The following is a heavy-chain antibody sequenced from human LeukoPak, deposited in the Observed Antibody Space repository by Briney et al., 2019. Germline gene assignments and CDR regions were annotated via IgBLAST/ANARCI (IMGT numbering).Heavy chain of an antibody. CDR2: INHSGST. V-gene: IGHV4-34*01. D-gene: IGHD4-17*01. J-gene: IGHJ4*02. Sequence: SETLSLTCAVYGGSFSGYYWSWIRQPPGKGLEWIGEINHSGSTNYNPSLKRRVTISGDTSKNQFSLKLSSVTAADTAVYYCANSGLLRNPFDYWGQGTLVTVSS. CDR1: GGSFSGYY. CDR3: ANSGLLRNPFDY.